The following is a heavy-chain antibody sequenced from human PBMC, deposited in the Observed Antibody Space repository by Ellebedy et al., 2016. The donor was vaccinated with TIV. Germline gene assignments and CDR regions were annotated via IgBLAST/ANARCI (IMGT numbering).Heavy chain of an antibody. CDR3: ARELGGSGGSDFDY. Sequence: GESLKISCAASGLNFSRLWMGWVRQSPGKGLEWVAVIWYDGTAKFYAESVKGRFTISRDNSQNTLYLEMNSLRADDTALYYCARELGGSGGSDFDYWGQGTLVTVSS. J-gene: IGHJ4*02. D-gene: IGHD2-15*01. CDR1: GLNFSRLW. V-gene: IGHV3-33*08. CDR2: IWYDGTAK.